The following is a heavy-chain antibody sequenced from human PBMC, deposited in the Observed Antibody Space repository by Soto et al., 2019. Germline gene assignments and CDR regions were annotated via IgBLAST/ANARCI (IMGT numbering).Heavy chain of an antibody. V-gene: IGHV1-69*02. CDR2: IIPILGIA. Sequence: QVQLVQSGAEVKKPGSSVKVSCKASGGTFSSYTISWVRQAPGQGLEWMGRIIPILGIANYTQKFQGRVTITADKSTSTAYMELSSLRSEDTAVYYCARGSRRGGFNYWGQGTLVTVSS. J-gene: IGHJ4*02. CDR3: ARGSRRGGFNY. CDR1: GGTFSSYT. D-gene: IGHD3-16*01.